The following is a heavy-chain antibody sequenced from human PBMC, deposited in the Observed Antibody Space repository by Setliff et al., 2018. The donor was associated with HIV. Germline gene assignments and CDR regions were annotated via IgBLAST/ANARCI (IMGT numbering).Heavy chain of an antibody. CDR2: IRYDGDNK. J-gene: IGHJ6*03. CDR3: AKAFGYCSGGSCPVLMDV. CDR1: GFTFSGYG. D-gene: IGHD2-15*01. V-gene: IGHV3-30*02. Sequence: CAASGFTFSGYGMYWVRQAPGKGLEWVAFIRYDGDNKYYADSVKGRFTISRDNSKNTLYLQMNSLRAKDAAVYYCAKAFGYCSGGSCPVLMDVWGKGTTVTVSS.